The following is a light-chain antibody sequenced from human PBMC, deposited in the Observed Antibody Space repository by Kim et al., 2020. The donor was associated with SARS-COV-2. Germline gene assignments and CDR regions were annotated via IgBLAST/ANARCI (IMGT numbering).Light chain of an antibody. V-gene: IGKV3-20*01. J-gene: IGKJ1*01. CDR2: RAS. CDR3: QQHGSSPWT. CDR1: QSVWNNY. Sequence: STGESATRSCRASQSVWNNYVVWYQHRPGQAPRLLIYRASIRATGIPDRFSGSGSGTDFTLAISRLEPEDFAVYYCQQHGSSPWTFGQGTKVDIK.